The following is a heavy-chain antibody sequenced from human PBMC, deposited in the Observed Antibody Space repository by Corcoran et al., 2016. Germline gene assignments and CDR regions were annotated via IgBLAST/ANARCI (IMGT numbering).Heavy chain of an antibody. CDR3: ARGGVAARGGFDP. CDR1: GDSVFSNSAT. CDR2: TYYRSKWYN. Sequence: QVQLQQSGPGLAEPSQTLSLTCAISGDSVFSNSATWNWIRQSPSRGLEWLGRTYYRSKWYNDYAESVKSRITINPDTAKNQFSLQLNSVTPEDTAVYYCARGGVAARGGFDPWGQGTLVTVSS. D-gene: IGHD2-15*01. J-gene: IGHJ5*02. V-gene: IGHV6-1*01.